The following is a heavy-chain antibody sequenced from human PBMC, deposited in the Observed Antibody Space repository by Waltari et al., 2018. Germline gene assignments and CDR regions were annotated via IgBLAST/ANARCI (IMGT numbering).Heavy chain of an antibody. CDR3: ARVSPLGDCSGGSCGL. J-gene: IGHJ4*02. V-gene: IGHV1-2*06. CDR2: INPNSGGT. CDR1: GYTFTGYY. D-gene: IGHD2-15*01. Sequence: QVQLVQSGAEVKKPGASVKVSCKASGYTFTGYYMHWVRQAPGQGLEWMGRINPNSGGTNYAQKFQGRVTMTRDTSISTAYMELSRLRSDDTAVYYCARVSPLGDCSGGSCGLWGQGTLVTVSS.